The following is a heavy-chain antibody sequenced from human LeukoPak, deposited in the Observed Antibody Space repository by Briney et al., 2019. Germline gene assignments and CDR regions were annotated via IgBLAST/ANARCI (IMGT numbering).Heavy chain of an antibody. J-gene: IGHJ4*02. CDR3: VRDFNPYYYDSSGYSQ. CDR1: GYTFTGYY. Sequence: ASVKVSCKASGYTFTGYYMHWVRQAPGQGLEWMGWINPNSGGTNYAQKFQGRVTMTRDTSINTAYMELSRLRSDDTAVYYCVRDFNPYYYDSSGYSQWGQGTLVTVSS. CDR2: INPNSGGT. V-gene: IGHV1-2*02. D-gene: IGHD3-22*01.